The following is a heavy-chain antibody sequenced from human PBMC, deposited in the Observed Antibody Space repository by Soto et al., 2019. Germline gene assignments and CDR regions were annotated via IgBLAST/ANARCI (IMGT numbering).Heavy chain of an antibody. Sequence: QLQLQESGSGLVKPSQTLSLTCAVSGGSISSGGYSWSWILQPPGKVMEWIGYIYHSGSTYYNPSLQSRVTRSGDRSKNQCSLKLSSVTAADTAVYYCARGYSRMGNACDIWGQGTMVTVSS. V-gene: IGHV4-30-2*01. CDR1: GGSISSGGYS. CDR3: ARGYSRMGNACDI. D-gene: IGHD6-13*01. J-gene: IGHJ3*02. CDR2: IYHSGST.